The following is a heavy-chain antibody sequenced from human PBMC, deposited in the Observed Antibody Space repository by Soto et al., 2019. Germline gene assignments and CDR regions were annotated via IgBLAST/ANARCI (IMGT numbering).Heavy chain of an antibody. CDR3: AKDYYDSSGYYPPALLFDY. J-gene: IGHJ4*02. Sequence: KFQGRVTITRDTSASTAYMELSSLRSEDTAVYYCAKDYYDSSGYYPPALLFDYWGQGTLVTVSS. D-gene: IGHD3-22*01. V-gene: IGHV1-3*01.